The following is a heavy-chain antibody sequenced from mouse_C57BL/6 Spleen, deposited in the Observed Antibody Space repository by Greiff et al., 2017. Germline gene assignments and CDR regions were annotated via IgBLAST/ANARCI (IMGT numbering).Heavy chain of an antibody. CDR1: GYTFTSYW. Sequence: QVQLQQPGAELVKPGASVKLSCKASGYTFTSYWITWVKQRPGQGLEWIGDTFPGSGSTNYNEKFKSKATLTTDTSSSTAYMQRSSLTSEDSAVYYCARVRWFGFAYWGQGTLVTVSA. J-gene: IGHJ3*01. D-gene: IGHD2-3*01. V-gene: IGHV1-55*01. CDR2: TFPGSGST. CDR3: ARVRWFGFAY.